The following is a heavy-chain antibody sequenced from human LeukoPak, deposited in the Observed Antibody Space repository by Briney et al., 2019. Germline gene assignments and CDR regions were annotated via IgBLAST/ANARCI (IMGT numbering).Heavy chain of an antibody. Sequence: PGGSLRLSCAASGFTFSSYGMHWVRQAPGKGLEWVAVISHGGSDSHYADSVKGRFTISRDNSKNTVYLQMSSLRPEDTAVYFCAKELYFGSGSYPDYWGQGTLVRVSS. CDR3: AKELYFGSGSYPDY. CDR2: ISHGGSDS. D-gene: IGHD3-10*01. J-gene: IGHJ4*02. V-gene: IGHV3-30*18. CDR1: GFTFSSYG.